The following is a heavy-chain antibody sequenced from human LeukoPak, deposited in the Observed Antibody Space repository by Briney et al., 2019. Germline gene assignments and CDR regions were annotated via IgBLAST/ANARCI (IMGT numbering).Heavy chain of an antibody. J-gene: IGHJ1*01. CDR2: IYYSGST. Sequence: PSETLSLTCSVSGGSISSRSYYWGWIRQPPGKGLEWIGSIYYSGSTYYNPSLKSRVTISLDTFKNHFSLKLKSVTAADTAVYYCGKQDLASFEELFKWGQGTLVTVSS. CDR1: GGSISSRSYY. D-gene: IGHD3-10*01. CDR3: GKQDLASFEELFK. V-gene: IGHV4-39*01.